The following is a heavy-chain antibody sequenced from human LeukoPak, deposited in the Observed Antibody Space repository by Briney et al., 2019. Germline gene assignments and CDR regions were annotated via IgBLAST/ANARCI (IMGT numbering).Heavy chain of an antibody. CDR2: IYYDGGNK. J-gene: IGHJ4*02. D-gene: IGHD6-19*01. CDR1: GFTFNNYG. CDR3: AKDRHSRYSSGWPLGY. V-gene: IGHV3-30*02. Sequence: GGSLRLSCAASGFTFNNYGMSWVRPAPGKGLEGVAFIYYDGGNKYYGDSVKGRFTISRDNSKNTLYLQMNSLRAEDTAVYYCAKDRHSRYSSGWPLGYWGQGTLVTVSS.